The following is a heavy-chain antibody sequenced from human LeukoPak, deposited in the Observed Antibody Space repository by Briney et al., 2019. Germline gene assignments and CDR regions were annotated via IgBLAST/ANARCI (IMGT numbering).Heavy chain of an antibody. V-gene: IGHV3-30-3*01. J-gene: IGHJ4*02. CDR2: ISYDGSNK. Sequence: GGSLRLSCAASGFTFSSYAMHWVRQAPGKGLEWVAVISYDGSNKYYADSVKGRFTISRDNSKNTLYLQMNSLRAEDTAVYYCARATDPYCGGDCFLYYWGQGTLVTVSS. D-gene: IGHD2-21*02. CDR1: GFTFSSYA. CDR3: ARATDPYCGGDCFLYY.